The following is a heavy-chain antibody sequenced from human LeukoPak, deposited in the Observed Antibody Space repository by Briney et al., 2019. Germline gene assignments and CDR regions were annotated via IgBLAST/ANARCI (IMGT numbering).Heavy chain of an antibody. CDR1: GFMFHDYV. Sequence: GGSLRLSCVGSGFMFHDYVMHWVRQVPGMGLEWVSRVSWDSDHIGYADSVKGRFTISRDNARNTLHLDMKSLREDDTAVYFCTRGPSCTLGGGYLDSWGRESVLTVFS. CDR3: TRGPSCTLGGGYLDS. J-gene: IGHJ4*02. D-gene: IGHD3-16*01. V-gene: IGHV3-9*01. CDR2: VSWDSDHI.